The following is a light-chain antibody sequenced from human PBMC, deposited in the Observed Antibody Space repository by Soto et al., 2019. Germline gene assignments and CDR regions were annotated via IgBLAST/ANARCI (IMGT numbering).Light chain of an antibody. CDR1: QSISSW. V-gene: IGKV1-5*01. Sequence: DIQITQSPSTLSASVGDRVTITCRASQSISSWLAWYQQKPGKAPKLLIYDASSLESGVPSRFSGSGSGTEFTLTISSLQPEDFAVDYCQQRSNWTGTFGQGTKVDIK. J-gene: IGKJ1*01. CDR2: DAS. CDR3: QQRSNWTGT.